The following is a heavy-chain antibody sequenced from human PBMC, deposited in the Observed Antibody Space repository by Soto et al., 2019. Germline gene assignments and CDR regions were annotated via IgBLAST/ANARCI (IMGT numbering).Heavy chain of an antibody. V-gene: IGHV4-38-2*02. CDR1: GYSISSGYY. CDR2: IYHSGST. Sequence: PSETLSLTCAVSGYSISSGYYWGWIRQPPGKGLEWIGSIYHSGSTYYNPSLKSRVTISVDTSKNQFSLKLSSVTAADTAVYYCARDLSSGWTYYYYGMDAWGQGTTVTVSS. J-gene: IGHJ6*02. D-gene: IGHD6-19*01. CDR3: ARDLSSGWTYYYYGMDA.